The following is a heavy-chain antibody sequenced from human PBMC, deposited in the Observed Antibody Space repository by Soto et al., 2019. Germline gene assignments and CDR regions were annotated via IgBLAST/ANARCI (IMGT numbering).Heavy chain of an antibody. CDR1: GGSISSYY. V-gene: IGHV4-4*07. CDR3: ARDPNWNYSFDY. CDR2: IYTSGST. Sequence: PSETLSLTCPLSGGSISSYYWSWIRQPAGKGLEWIGRIYTSGSTNYNPSLKSRVTMSVDTSKNQFSLKLSSVTAADTAVYSCARDPNWNYSFDYWGQGTLVTVSS. D-gene: IGHD1-7*01. J-gene: IGHJ4*02.